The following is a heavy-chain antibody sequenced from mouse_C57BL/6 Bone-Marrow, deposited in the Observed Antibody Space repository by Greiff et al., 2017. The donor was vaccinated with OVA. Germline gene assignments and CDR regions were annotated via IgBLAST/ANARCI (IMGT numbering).Heavy chain of an antibody. Sequence: ESGAELVRPGASVTLSCKASGYTFTDYEMHWVKQTPVHGLEWIGAIAPETGGTAYNQKFKGKAILTADKSSSTAYMELRSLTSEDSAVYYCTIYDASYWGQGTTLTVSA. CDR1: GYTFTDYE. V-gene: IGHV1-15*01. J-gene: IGHJ2*01. CDR3: TIYDASY. CDR2: IAPETGGT. D-gene: IGHD2-3*01.